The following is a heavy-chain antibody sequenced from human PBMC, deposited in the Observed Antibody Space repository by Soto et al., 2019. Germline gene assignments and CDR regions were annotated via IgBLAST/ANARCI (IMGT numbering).Heavy chain of an antibody. V-gene: IGHV5-10-1*01. J-gene: IGHJ4*02. Sequence: GESLKISCKGSGYSFTSYWISWVRQMPGKGLEWMGRIDPSDSYTNYSPSFQGHVTISADKSISTAYLQWSSLRASDTAMYYCARRDYYGSVDNYWGQGTLVTVSS. D-gene: IGHD3-10*01. CDR1: GYSFTSYW. CDR3: ARRDYYGSVDNY. CDR2: IDPSDSYT.